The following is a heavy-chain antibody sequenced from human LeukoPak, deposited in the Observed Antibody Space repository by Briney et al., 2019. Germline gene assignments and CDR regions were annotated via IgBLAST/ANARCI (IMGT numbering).Heavy chain of an antibody. CDR1: GFTFSSYG. J-gene: IGHJ4*02. Sequence: SGRSLRLSCAASGFTFSSYGMHWVRQAPGKGLEWVAVISYDGSNKYYADSVKGRFTISRDNSKNTLYLQMNSLRAEDTAVYYCAKDKQQLVLDYWGQGTLVTVSS. CDR3: AKDKQQLVLDY. D-gene: IGHD6-13*01. V-gene: IGHV3-30*18. CDR2: ISYDGSNK.